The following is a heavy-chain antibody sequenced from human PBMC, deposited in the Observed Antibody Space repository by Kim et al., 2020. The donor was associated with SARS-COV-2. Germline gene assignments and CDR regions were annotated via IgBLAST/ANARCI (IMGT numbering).Heavy chain of an antibody. Sequence: ASVKVSCKASGYTFTSYGISWVRQAPGQGLEWMGWISAYNGNTNYAQKLQGRVTMTTDTSTSTAYMELRSLRSDDTAVYYCARELDYYGSGSYPYYYYYGMDVWGQGTTVTVSS. D-gene: IGHD3-10*01. CDR3: ARELDYYGSGSYPYYYYYGMDV. J-gene: IGHJ6*02. CDR2: ISAYNGNT. CDR1: GYTFTSYG. V-gene: IGHV1-18*01.